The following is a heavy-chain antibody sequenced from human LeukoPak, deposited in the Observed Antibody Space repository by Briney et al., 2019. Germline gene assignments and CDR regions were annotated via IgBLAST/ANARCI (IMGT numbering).Heavy chain of an antibody. D-gene: IGHD1-26*01. Sequence: PGGSLRLSCAASGFTFRSYNMSWVRQAPGKGLEWVSVIYSGGSTFYADSVKGRFTISRDNSKNTLFLQMHSLRAEDTAVYYCARGAIFVGGVGAQDYWGQGTLVTVSS. V-gene: IGHV3-53*01. CDR3: ARGAIFVGGVGAQDY. J-gene: IGHJ4*02. CDR1: GFTFRSYN. CDR2: IYSGGST.